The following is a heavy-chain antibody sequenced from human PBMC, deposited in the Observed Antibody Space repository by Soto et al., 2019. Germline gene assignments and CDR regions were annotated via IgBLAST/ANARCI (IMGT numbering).Heavy chain of an antibody. J-gene: IGHJ6*02. Sequence: ESLKISCQGSGYRFTTSWIGWVRQMPGKGLEWMGTIYSGDSDTSYSPSFQGQVTISADKSMGTAYLQWRSLKASDTAMYYCARSGYSSDGMDVWGQGTTVTVSS. CDR2: IYSGDSDT. CDR1: GYRFTTSW. V-gene: IGHV5-51*01. CDR3: ARSGYSSDGMDV. D-gene: IGHD5-12*01.